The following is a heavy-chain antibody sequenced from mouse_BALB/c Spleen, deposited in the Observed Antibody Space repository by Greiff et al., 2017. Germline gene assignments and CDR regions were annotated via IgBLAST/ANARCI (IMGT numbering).Heavy chain of an antibody. V-gene: IGHV5-17*02. CDR1: GFTFSSFG. CDR3: ARKGGINGAAWFAY. Sequence: EVKLVESGGGLVQPGGSRKLSCAASGFTFSSFGMHWVRQAPEKGLEWVAYISSGSSTIYYADTVKGRFTISRDNPKNTLFLQMTSLRSEDTAMYYCARKGGINGAAWFAYWGQGTLVTVSA. D-gene: IGHD1-1*01. CDR2: ISSGSSTI. J-gene: IGHJ3*01.